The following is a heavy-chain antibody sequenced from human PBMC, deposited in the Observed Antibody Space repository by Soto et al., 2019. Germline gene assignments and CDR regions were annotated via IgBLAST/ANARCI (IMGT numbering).Heavy chain of an antibody. D-gene: IGHD6-6*01. CDR3: ARVDSSSSGFDY. CDR1: GYTFTGYY. Sequence: ASVKVSCKASGYTFTGYYMHGVRQAPGQGLEWMGWINPNSGGTNYAQKVKGWVTMTRDTSISTAYMELSRLRSDDTAVYYCARVDSSSSGFDYWGQGTLVTVSS. V-gene: IGHV1-2*04. CDR2: INPNSGGT. J-gene: IGHJ4*02.